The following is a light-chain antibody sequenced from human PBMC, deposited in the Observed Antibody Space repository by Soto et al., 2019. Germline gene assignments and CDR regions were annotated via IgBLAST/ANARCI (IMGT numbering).Light chain of an antibody. CDR2: RNN. Sequence: QPVLTQPPSASGTPGQRVTISCSGSSSNIGSNYVYWYQQLPGTAPKLLIYRNNQRPSGVPDRISGSKSGTSASLAISGLRSEDEADYYCAAWDDSLSAVVFGGGTKLTVL. V-gene: IGLV1-47*01. CDR1: SSNIGSNY. J-gene: IGLJ2*01. CDR3: AAWDDSLSAVV.